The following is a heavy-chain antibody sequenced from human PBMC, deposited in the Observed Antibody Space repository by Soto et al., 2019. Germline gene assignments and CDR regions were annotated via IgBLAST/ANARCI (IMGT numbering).Heavy chain of an antibody. Sequence: SETLSLTCAVSGGSISSGGYSWSWIRQPPGQGLEWIGYIYDSGSTYYNPSLKSRITISVDRSKNQFSLNLSSVTAADTAVYYCARGVGVPAATDYYGMDVWGQGTSVTVSS. D-gene: IGHD2-2*01. CDR1: GGSISSGGYS. V-gene: IGHV4-30-2*01. CDR3: ARGVGVPAATDYYGMDV. CDR2: IYDSGST. J-gene: IGHJ6*02.